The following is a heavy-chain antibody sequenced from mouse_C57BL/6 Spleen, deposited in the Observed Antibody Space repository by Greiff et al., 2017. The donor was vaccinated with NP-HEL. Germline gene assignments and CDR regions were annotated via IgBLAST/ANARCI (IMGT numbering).Heavy chain of an antibody. CDR1: GYTFTDYN. Sequence: EVQLQQSGPELVKPGASVKIPCKASGYTFTDYNMDWVKQSHGKSLEWIGDINPNNGGTIYNQKFKGKATLTVDKSSSTAYMELRSLTSEDTAVYYCARPLYYGNYGGFAYWGQGTLVTVSA. V-gene: IGHV1-18*01. D-gene: IGHD2-1*01. CDR2: INPNNGGT. CDR3: ARPLYYGNYGGFAY. J-gene: IGHJ3*01.